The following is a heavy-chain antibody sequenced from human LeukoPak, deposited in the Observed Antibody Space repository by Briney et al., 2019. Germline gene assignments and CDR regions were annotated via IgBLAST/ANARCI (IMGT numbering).Heavy chain of an antibody. V-gene: IGHV3-74*01. CDR2: IYSDGNTT. D-gene: IGHD2-2*01. J-gene: IGHJ4*02. CDR3: ARDQGSTSRGIDY. Sequence: GGSLRLSCAGTGFTFSNYWMHWVRQAPGKGLVWVSRIYSDGNTTNYADSVKGRFTISRDNAKNTLYLQMNSLRAEDTAVYYCARDQGSTSRGIDYWGQGTLVTVSS. CDR1: GFTFSNYW.